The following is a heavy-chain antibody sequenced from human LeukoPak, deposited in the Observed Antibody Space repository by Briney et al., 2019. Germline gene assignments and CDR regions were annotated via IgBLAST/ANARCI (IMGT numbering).Heavy chain of an antibody. CDR1: GGSITNSY. CDR2: INYSGST. V-gene: IGHV4-59*01. D-gene: IGHD1-1*01. Sequence: SETLSLTCTVCGGSITNSYWNWIRQSPGKGLEWIGYINYSGSTNYNPPLKSRVTISVDTSKNQFSLKLSCVTAADTAVYFFARDPLSTNDFDIWGQETIVTVSS. J-gene: IGHJ3*02. CDR3: ARDPLSTNDFDI.